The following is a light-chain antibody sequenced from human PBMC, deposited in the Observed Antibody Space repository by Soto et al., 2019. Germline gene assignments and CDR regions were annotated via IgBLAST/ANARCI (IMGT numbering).Light chain of an antibody. J-gene: IGLJ1*01. V-gene: IGLV2-14*03. CDR3: CSYTSSKTYV. CDR2: DVT. CDR1: SSDVGSYNS. Sequence: QSVLTQPASVSGSLGQSITISCTGTSSDVGSYNSVSWYQQHPGKVPKLIIYDVTDRPSGISSRFSVSKSGNTASLTISGLQAEDEAHYYCCSYTSSKTYVFGSGTKVT.